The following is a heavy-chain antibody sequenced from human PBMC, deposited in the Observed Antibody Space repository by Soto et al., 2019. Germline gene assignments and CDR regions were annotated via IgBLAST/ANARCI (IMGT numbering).Heavy chain of an antibody. D-gene: IGHD3-10*01. CDR3: ARSTMVRGVIVLQPLGY. J-gene: IGHJ4*02. V-gene: IGHV1-18*01. CDR2: ISAYNGNT. CDR1: GYTFTSFG. Sequence: ASVKVSCKASGYTFTSFGISWVRQAPGQGLEWMGWISAYNGNTKYAQKFQGRVTMTTDTPTSTAYMELRSLRSDDTAVYYCARSTMVRGVIVLQPLGYWGQASLVTVSS.